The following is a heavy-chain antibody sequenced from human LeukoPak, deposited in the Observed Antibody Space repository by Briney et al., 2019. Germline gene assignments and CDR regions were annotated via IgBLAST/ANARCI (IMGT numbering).Heavy chain of an antibody. V-gene: IGHV3-11*01. CDR2: ISSSGSTI. J-gene: IGHJ6*03. Sequence: WGSLRLSCAASGFTFSDYYMSWIRQAPGKGLEWVSYISSSGSTIYYADSVKGRFTISRDNAKNSLYLQMSSLRAEDTAVYYCAKDLIGVYYASGSYTYSYYYMDVWGKGTTVTISS. CDR3: AKDLIGVYYASGSYTYSYYYMDV. D-gene: IGHD3-10*01. CDR1: GFTFSDYY.